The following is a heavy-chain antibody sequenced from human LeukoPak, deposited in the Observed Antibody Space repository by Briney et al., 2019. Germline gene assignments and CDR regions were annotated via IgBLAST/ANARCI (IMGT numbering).Heavy chain of an antibody. CDR2: IYTSGST. CDR1: GGSISSYY. D-gene: IGHD1-1*01. Sequence: SETLSLTCTVSGGSISSYYWSWIRQPAGKGLEWIGRIYTSGSTNYNPSLKSRVTISVGTSKNQFSLKLSSVTAADTAVYYCARDRLSNWNRYGLDVWGQGTTVTVSS. V-gene: IGHV4-4*07. CDR3: ARDRLSNWNRYGLDV. J-gene: IGHJ6*02.